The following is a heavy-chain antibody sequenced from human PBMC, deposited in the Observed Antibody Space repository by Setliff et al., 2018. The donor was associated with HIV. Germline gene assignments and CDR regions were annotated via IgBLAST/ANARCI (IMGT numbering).Heavy chain of an antibody. CDR1: GGSINSTSYY. CDR2: IYHTGST. D-gene: IGHD2-8*01. CDR3: ARSIVPVASALLTNC. V-gene: IGHV4-39*01. Sequence: PSETLSLTCTVSGGSINSTSYYWGWIRQPPGNGLEWIGSIYHTGSTYYKPSLKSRVTISVDTSKNQFSLRLSSVAAGDTAVYYCARSIVPVASALLTNCWGQGTLVTVSS. J-gene: IGHJ4*02.